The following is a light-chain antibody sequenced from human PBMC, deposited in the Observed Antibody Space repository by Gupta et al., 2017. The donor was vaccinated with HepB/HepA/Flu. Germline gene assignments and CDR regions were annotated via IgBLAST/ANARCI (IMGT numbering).Light chain of an antibody. Sequence: DIVMTQSPLSLRVTPGEPASISCRSRQSLLKSNGYNYLEWYLQKPGQSPQLLLYLGANRASGVPDRFSGSGSGTDFTLKISRVVAEDVGVYYCRQALQSPRTFGQGTKVEIK. J-gene: IGKJ1*01. CDR1: QSLLKSNGYNY. V-gene: IGKV2-28*01. CDR3: RQALQSPRT. CDR2: LGA.